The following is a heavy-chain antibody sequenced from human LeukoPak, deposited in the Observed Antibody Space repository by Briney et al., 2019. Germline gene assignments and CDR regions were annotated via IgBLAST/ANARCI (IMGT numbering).Heavy chain of an antibody. CDR1: GYTLTELS. D-gene: IGHD1-14*01. Sequence: ASVKVSCKVSGYTLTELSMQWVRQAPGKELEWMGGFDPEDGETIYAQKFQGRVTMTEDTSTDTAYMELSSLRSEDTAVYYCATVSGDNPGDAFDIWGQGTMVTVSS. CDR3: ATVSGDNPGDAFDI. V-gene: IGHV1-24*01. J-gene: IGHJ3*02. CDR2: FDPEDGET.